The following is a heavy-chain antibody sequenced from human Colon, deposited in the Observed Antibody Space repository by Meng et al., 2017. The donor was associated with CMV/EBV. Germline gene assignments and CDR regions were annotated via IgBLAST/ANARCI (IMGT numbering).Heavy chain of an antibody. J-gene: IGHJ4*02. CDR2: ISDSGAYT. Sequence: RRSCAASGINFSKYAMAWVRQARRKGLEWVAGISDSGAYTYYADSVRGRFTISRDNSMNTLYLQMNSLRAEDTAVYYCAKDYITAYWGQGTLVTVSS. CDR3: AKDYITAY. CDR1: GINFSKYA. D-gene: IGHD2-21*02. V-gene: IGHV3-23*01.